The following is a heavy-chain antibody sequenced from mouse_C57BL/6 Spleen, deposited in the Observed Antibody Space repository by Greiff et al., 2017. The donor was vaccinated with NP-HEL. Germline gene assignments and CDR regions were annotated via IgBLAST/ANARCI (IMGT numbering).Heavy chain of an antibody. CDR2: IDPENGDT. Sequence: VQLQQSGAELVRPGASVKLSCTASGFNIKDDYMHWVKQRPEQGLEWIGWIDPENGDTEYASKFQGKATITADTSSNTAYLQLSSLTSEDTAVYYCTTGRSDYWGRGTTLTVSS. CDR3: TTGRSDY. CDR1: GFNIKDDY. D-gene: IGHD6-1*01. J-gene: IGHJ2*01. V-gene: IGHV14-4*01.